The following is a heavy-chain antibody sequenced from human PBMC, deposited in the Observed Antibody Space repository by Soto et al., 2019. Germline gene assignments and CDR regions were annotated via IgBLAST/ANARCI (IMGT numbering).Heavy chain of an antibody. V-gene: IGHV3-23*01. CDR1: GFAFSTFS. CDR3: AKSLEDTWNEYYFDN. Sequence: EVQVLESGGDLVQPGGSLRLSCAASGFAFSTFSMSWVRQAPGKGLEWVSGISGTGGSTYYADSVKGRFTISRDNWKNTLYLQMNSLSADDTAVYYCAKSLEDTWNEYYFDNWGQGTLVTVSS. D-gene: IGHD1-20*01. CDR2: ISGTGGST. J-gene: IGHJ4*02.